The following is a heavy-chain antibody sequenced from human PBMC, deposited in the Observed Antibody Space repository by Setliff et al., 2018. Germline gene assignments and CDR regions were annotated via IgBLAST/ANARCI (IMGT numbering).Heavy chain of an antibody. CDR2: ISPGGTT. J-gene: IGHJ4*02. V-gene: IGHV4-34*01. D-gene: IGHD6-19*01. Sequence: PSETLSLTCGVSGGGGSFSAYYWSWIRQPPGKGLEWIGEISPGGTTIYNPSLRSRVTMSVDTAKNRFSLNLTSVTAADTAVYYCATSGFCSAGSCYSFDDWGQGALVTVSS. CDR1: GGGGSFSAYY. CDR3: ATSGFCSAGSCYSFDD.